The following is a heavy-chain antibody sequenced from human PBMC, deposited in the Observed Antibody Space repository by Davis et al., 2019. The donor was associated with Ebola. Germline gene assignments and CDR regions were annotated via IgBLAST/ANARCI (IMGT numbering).Heavy chain of an antibody. D-gene: IGHD2-8*01. V-gene: IGHV4-38-2*02. CDR1: GYSISSGYY. J-gene: IGHJ6*04. Sequence: SETLSLTCTVSGYSISSGYYWGWIRQPPGKGLEWIGSIYHSGSTYYNPSLKSRVTISVDTSKNQFSLKLSSVTAADTAVYYCARDVVLMVYAIREYYYYGMDVWGKGTTVTVSS. CDR3: ARDVVLMVYAIREYYYYGMDV. CDR2: IYHSGST.